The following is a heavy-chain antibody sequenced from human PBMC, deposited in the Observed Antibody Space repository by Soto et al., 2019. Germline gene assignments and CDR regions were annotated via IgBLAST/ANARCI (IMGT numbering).Heavy chain of an antibody. J-gene: IGHJ4*02. CDR2: ISGSGIST. Sequence: EVQLLESGGGLVQPGGSLRLSCAASGLTFSSYAMSWVRQAPGKGLEWVSGISGSGISTYYADSVNGRFTISRDNSKNTLYLQMNSLRAEDTAVYYCAKNSESSAYSSFDYWGQGTLVTVSS. CDR1: GLTFSSYA. D-gene: IGHD3-22*01. CDR3: AKNSESSAYSSFDY. V-gene: IGHV3-23*01.